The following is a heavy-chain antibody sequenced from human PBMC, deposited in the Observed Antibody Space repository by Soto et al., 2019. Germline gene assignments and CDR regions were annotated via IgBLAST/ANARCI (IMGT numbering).Heavy chain of an antibody. CDR3: ARGSGGIAAAGRGFDY. CDR2: VYYGGST. J-gene: IGHJ4*02. CDR1: GGSIASGGYY. Sequence: SETLSLTCTVSGGSIASGGYYWGWIRQSPEKGLEWIGSVYYGGSTNYNPSLKSRVTISVYTSKDQFSLKLSFVTAADTAVYYCARGSGGIAAAGRGFDYWGQGTLVTVSS. V-gene: IGHV4-39*07. D-gene: IGHD6-13*01.